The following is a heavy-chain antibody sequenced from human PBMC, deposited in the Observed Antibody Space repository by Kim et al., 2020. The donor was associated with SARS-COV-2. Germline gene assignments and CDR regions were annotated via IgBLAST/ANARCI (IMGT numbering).Heavy chain of an antibody. Sequence: GGSLRLSCAASGFTFSDYWMNWVRQAPGKGLEWVANIKYDGSVKDYVDSVKGRFTISRDNAKNSVYLQMSSLRAEDTAVCYCGRRGYYFDLWGQGTLVTVSS. CDR3: GRRGYYFDL. CDR1: GFTFSDYW. V-gene: IGHV3-7*01. CDR2: IKYDGSVK. J-gene: IGHJ4*02.